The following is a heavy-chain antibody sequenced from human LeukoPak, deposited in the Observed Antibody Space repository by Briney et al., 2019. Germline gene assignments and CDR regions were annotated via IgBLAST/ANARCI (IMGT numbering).Heavy chain of an antibody. J-gene: IGHJ3*02. CDR3: AGELRDAFDI. CDR2: IYTSGSI. CDR1: GGSISSYY. D-gene: IGHD1-26*01. Sequence: PSETLSLTCIVSGGSISSYYWSWIRQPAGKGLEWIGRIYTSGSINYNPSLKSRVTMSVDTSKNQFSLKLSSVTAADTAVYYCAGELRDAFDIWGQGTMVTVSS. V-gene: IGHV4-4*07.